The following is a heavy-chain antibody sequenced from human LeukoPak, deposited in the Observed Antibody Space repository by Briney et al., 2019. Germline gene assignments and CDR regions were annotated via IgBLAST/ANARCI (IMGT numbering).Heavy chain of an antibody. J-gene: IGHJ4*02. CDR2: IYPGDSGT. Sequence: GESLKISCKGSGYSFTSYWIGWVRQMPGKGLEWRGIIYPGDSGTRYSPSFQGQVTISADKPISTAYLQWSSLKASDTAMYYCAIVVPAAILRGYYFDYWGRGTLVTVSS. CDR3: AIVVPAAILRGYYFDY. V-gene: IGHV5-51*04. CDR1: GYSFTSYW. D-gene: IGHD2-2*02.